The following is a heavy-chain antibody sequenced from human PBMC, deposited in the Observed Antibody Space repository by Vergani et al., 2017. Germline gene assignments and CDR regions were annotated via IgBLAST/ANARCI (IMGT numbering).Heavy chain of an antibody. V-gene: IGHV3-30*18. Sequence: QVQLVESGGGVVQPGRSLRLSCAASGFTFSSYGMHWVRQAPGKGLEWVAVISYDGSNKYYADSVKGRFTISRDNSKNTLYLQMNSLRAEDTAVYYCAKADYETWGQGTLVTVSS. CDR2: ISYDGSNK. J-gene: IGHJ5*02. D-gene: IGHD4-17*01. CDR1: GFTFSSYG. CDR3: AKADYET.